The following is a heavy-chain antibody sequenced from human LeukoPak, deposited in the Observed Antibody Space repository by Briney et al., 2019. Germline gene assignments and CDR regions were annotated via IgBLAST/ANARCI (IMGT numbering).Heavy chain of an antibody. J-gene: IGHJ4*02. V-gene: IGHV3-11*01. CDR2: ISSSGSTI. CDR3: AKGGPTGSNYFDF. CDR1: GFTFSDYY. Sequence: GVLRLSCAASGFTFSDYYMSWIRQAPGKGLEWASYISSSGSTIYYADSVKGRFTISRDNAKNSLYLQMNSLRAEDTAVYYCAKGGPTGSNYFDFWGQGTLVAVSS. D-gene: IGHD1-26*01.